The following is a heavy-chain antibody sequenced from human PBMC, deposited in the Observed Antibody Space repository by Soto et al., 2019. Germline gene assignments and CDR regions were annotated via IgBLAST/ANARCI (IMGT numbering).Heavy chain of an antibody. D-gene: IGHD2-15*01. CDR1: GGTFSSYA. CDR3: ARMIRRDIVVVVAATGWFDT. CDR2: IIPIFGTA. J-gene: IGHJ5*02. Sequence: QVQLVQSGAEVKKPGSSVKVSCKASGGTFSSYAISWVRQAPGQGLEWMGGIIPIFGTANYAQKFQGRVTITADESTSTAYMELSSLSSEDTAVYYCARMIRRDIVVVVAATGWFDTGGQGTLVTVSS. V-gene: IGHV1-69*12.